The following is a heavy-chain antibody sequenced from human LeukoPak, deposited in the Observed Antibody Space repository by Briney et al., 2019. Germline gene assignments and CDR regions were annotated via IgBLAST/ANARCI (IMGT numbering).Heavy chain of an antibody. CDR1: GFTFSTYT. D-gene: IGHD4-17*01. J-gene: IGHJ5*02. CDR3: AKDLDYGDHGAVNWFDP. CDR2: ISSSSSYI. V-gene: IGHV3-21*01. Sequence: TGGSLRLSCAASGFTFSTYTMNWVRQAPGKGLEWVSSISSSSSYIYYADSVKGRFTISRDNSKNTLYLQMNSLRAEDTAVYYCAKDLDYGDHGAVNWFDPWGQGTLVTVSS.